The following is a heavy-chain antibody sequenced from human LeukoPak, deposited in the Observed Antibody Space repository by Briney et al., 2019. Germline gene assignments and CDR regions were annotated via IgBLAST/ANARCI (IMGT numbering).Heavy chain of an antibody. CDR3: ASSEATTTPPPYGMDV. V-gene: IGHV4-31*03. CDR1: GGSVSSGSFY. D-gene: IGHD5-12*01. Sequence: SETLSLTCTVSGGSVSSGSFYWSWIRQPPGKRLEWIGYIYYTGSTFYNPSLKSRVIISVDTSKNQFSLRLSSVTVADTAVYYCASSEATTTPPPYGMDVWGQGTTVTVSS. CDR2: IYYTGST. J-gene: IGHJ6*02.